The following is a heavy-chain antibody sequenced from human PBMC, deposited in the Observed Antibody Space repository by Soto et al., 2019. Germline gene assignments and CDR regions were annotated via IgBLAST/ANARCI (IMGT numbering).Heavy chain of an antibody. D-gene: IGHD3-3*01. V-gene: IGHV5-51*01. Sequence: GESLKLSCKGSGYSFTSYWIGWVRQMPGKSLEWMGIIYPGDSNTRYSPSLQGQVTISVDKSISTAYLQWSSLKATDTAMYYCARHAYDFWSGHPNPRYYYGMDVWGQGTTVTVSS. CDR1: GYSFTSYW. J-gene: IGHJ6*02. CDR2: IYPGDSNT. CDR3: ARHAYDFWSGHPNPRYYYGMDV.